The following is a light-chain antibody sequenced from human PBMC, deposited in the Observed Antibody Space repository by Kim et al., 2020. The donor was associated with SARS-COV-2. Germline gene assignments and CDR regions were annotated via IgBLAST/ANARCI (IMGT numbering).Light chain of an antibody. CDR2: LAS. J-gene: IGKJ2*01. CDR1: KSLVHRDGNTY. CDR3: MQVEQTPYT. V-gene: IGKV2-28*01. Sequence: DPASISCWSCKSLVHRDGNTYLEWYLQKPGQSPQLLISLASNRASGVPDRFSGSGSGTDFTLKISRVEAEGVGIYLCMQVEQTPYTFGQGTKLEI.